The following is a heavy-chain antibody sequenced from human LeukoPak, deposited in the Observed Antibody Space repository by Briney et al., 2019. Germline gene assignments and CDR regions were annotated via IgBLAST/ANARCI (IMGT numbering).Heavy chain of an antibody. CDR2: IYYSGST. D-gene: IGHD6-13*01. CDR3: ARQAPYSSSWYGLYYFDY. V-gene: IGHV4-59*08. CDR1: GGSISSHY. J-gene: IGHJ4*02. Sequence: SETLSLTCTVSGGSISSHYWSWIRQPPGKGLEWIGYIYYSGSTNYNPSLKSRVTISVDTSKNQFSLKLSSVTAADTAVYYCARQAPYSSSWYGLYYFDYWGQGTLVTVSS.